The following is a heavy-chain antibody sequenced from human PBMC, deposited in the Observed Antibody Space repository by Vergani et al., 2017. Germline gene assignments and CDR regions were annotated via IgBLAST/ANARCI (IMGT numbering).Heavy chain of an antibody. Sequence: QVQLQESGPGLVKPSQTLSLTFTVSGGSISSGSYYWSWIRQPAGKGLEWIGRIYTSGSTNYNPSLKSRVTMSVDTSKNQFSLKLSSVTAADTAVYYCARVRRIAAQYWYFDLWGRGTLVTVSS. D-gene: IGHD6-6*01. CDR2: IYTSGST. CDR1: GGSISSGSYY. CDR3: ARVRRIAAQYWYFDL. V-gene: IGHV4-61*02. J-gene: IGHJ2*01.